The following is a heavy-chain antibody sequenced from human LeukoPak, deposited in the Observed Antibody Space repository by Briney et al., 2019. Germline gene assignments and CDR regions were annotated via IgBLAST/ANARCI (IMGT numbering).Heavy chain of an antibody. Sequence: ASVKVSCKASGYTFTGYYMQRVRQAPGQGLEWMGGFDPEDGETIYAQKFQGRVTMTEDTSTDTAYVELSSLRSEDTAVYYCATVGFHIVVVTAIPDAFDIWGQGTMVTVSS. CDR2: FDPEDGET. D-gene: IGHD2-21*02. J-gene: IGHJ3*02. CDR3: ATVGFHIVVVTAIPDAFDI. V-gene: IGHV1-24*01. CDR1: GYTFTGYY.